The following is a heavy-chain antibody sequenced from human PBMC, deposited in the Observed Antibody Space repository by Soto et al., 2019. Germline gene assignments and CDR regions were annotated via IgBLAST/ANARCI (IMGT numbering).Heavy chain of an antibody. J-gene: IGHJ6*02. CDR3: ASPHSSGWYSAEYYYGMDV. D-gene: IGHD6-19*01. CDR2: IIPIFGTA. V-gene: IGHV1-69*13. Sequence: SVKVSCKASGGTFSSYAISWVRQAPGQGLEWMGGIIPIFGTANYAQKFQGRVTITADESTSTAYMELSSLRSEDTAVYYCASPHSSGWYSAEYYYGMDVWGQGTKVTVSS. CDR1: GGTFSSYA.